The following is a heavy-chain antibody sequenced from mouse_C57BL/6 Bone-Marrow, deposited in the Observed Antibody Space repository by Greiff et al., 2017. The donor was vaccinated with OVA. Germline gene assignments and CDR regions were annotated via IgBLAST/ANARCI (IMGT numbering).Heavy chain of an antibody. D-gene: IGHD2-4*01. Sequence: VQLQQSGPELVKPGASVKISCKASGYTFTDYYMNWVKQSHGKSLEWIGDINPNNGGTSYNQKFKGKATLTVDKSSSTAYMELRSLTSEDSAVYYGARGLRRGPYWYFDVWGTGTTVTVSS. CDR3: ARGLRRGPYWYFDV. CDR1: GYTFTDYY. V-gene: IGHV1-26*01. J-gene: IGHJ1*03. CDR2: INPNNGGT.